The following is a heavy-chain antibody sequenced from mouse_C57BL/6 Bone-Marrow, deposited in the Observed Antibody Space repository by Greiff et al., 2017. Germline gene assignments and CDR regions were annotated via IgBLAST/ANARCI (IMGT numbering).Heavy chain of an antibody. CDR2: INPGSGGT. D-gene: IGHD1-1*01. V-gene: IGHV1-54*01. J-gene: IGHJ3*01. Sequence: VQLQQSGAELVRPGTSVKVSCKASGYAFTNYLIEWVKQRPGQGLEWIGVINPGSGGTNYNEKFKGKATLTADKSSSTAYMQLSSLTSEDSAVYFCARGEENYYGSSPLFAYWGQGTLVTVSA. CDR3: ARGEENYYGSSPLFAY. CDR1: GYAFTNYL.